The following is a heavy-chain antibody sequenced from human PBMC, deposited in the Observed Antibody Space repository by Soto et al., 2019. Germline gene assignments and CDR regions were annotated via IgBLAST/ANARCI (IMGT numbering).Heavy chain of an antibody. J-gene: IGHJ6*02. Sequence: QLQLQESGPGLVKPSETLSLTCTVSGGSISSSSYYWGWIRQPPGQGLEWIGSTYYSGSTYYNPPLKSRVTISVDTSKNPFSLNLSSVTAADTAVYDCTTFYDNLTGPLLDNGMDVWGQGTTVTLSS. CDR1: GGSISSSSYY. CDR3: TTFYDNLTGPLLDNGMDV. D-gene: IGHD3-9*01. CDR2: TYYSGST. V-gene: IGHV4-39*01.